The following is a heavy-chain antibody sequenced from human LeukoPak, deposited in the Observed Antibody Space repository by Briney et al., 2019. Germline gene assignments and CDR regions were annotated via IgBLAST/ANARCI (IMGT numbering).Heavy chain of an antibody. J-gene: IGHJ4*02. Sequence: EASVKVSCKASGGTFSSYAISWVRQAPGQGLEWMGGIIPIFGTTNYAQKFQGRVTITANESTSTAYMELSSLRSEDTAVYYCARVGPLSGSYFMGYFDYWGQGTLVTVSS. CDR3: ARVGPLSGSYFMGYFDY. CDR1: GGTFSSYA. D-gene: IGHD1-26*01. CDR2: IIPIFGTT. V-gene: IGHV1-69*13.